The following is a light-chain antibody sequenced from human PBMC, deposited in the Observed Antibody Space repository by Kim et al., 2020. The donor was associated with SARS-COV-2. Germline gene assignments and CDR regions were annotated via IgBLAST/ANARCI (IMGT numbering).Light chain of an antibody. V-gene: IGKV1-27*01. CDR3: HKYNSDPIT. J-gene: IGKJ5*01. Sequence: DIQMTQSPSSLSASVGDRVTITCRASQDISNYLAWYEQKPGKVPKLLIYAASIPQSGVPSRFSGSGSGTDFTLTISSLQPEDVATYYCHKYNSDPITFGQGTRLEIK. CDR2: AAS. CDR1: QDISNY.